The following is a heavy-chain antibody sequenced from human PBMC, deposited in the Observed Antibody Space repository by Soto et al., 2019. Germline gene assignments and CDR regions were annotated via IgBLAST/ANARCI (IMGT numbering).Heavy chain of an antibody. CDR1: GYTFTSND. J-gene: IGHJ4*02. D-gene: IGHD2-2*01. Sequence: QVQLVQSGAEVKKPGASVKVSCKASGYTFTSNDINWVRQAPGQGPEWMGWMNPDNGKTGFAQKIQGRITRARNTSIITAHMELSSLRSDDTAVYFCARPLYSSTSCGPDSFDSWGQGSLVTVSS. V-gene: IGHV1-8*01. CDR2: MNPDNGKT. CDR3: ARPLYSSTSCGPDSFDS.